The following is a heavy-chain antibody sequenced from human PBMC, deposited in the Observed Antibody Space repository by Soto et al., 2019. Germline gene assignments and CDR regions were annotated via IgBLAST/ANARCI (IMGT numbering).Heavy chain of an antibody. J-gene: IGHJ2*01. CDR3: AKDLRGPEAGTWYFAL. V-gene: IGHV3-23*01. Sequence: EVHLLESGGGLVQPGGSLRLSCAASGLTFRNYAMGWVRQAQGKGLEWVSAITATGDRAQYIDSVRGRFTISRDNSQNTMYMQINSLRAEDTAVYYCAKDLRGPEAGTWYFALWGRGSLGTVSS. CDR1: GLTFRNYA. CDR2: ITATGDRA. D-gene: IGHD1-7*01.